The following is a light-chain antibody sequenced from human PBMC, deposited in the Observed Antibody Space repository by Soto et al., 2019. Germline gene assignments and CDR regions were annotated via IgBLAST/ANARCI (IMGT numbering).Light chain of an antibody. Sequence: QYALTQPRSVSGSPGQSVTISCTGTSSDVGGSDYVSWYQQHPGKAPKLMIYDVSKRPSGVPDRFSGSRSGNTASLTISGLQAEDEADYYCCSYAGSYTYVFGTGTKLTVL. CDR2: DVS. J-gene: IGLJ1*01. CDR1: SSDVGGSDY. V-gene: IGLV2-11*01. CDR3: CSYAGSYTYV.